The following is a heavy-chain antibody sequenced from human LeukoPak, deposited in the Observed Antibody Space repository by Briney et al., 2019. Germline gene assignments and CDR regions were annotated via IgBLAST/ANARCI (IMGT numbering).Heavy chain of an antibody. Sequence: SETLSLTCAVSGYSISSGHYWGWIRQPPGKGLEWIGSIYYSGSTYYNPSLKSRVTFSVDTSKNQLSLKLSSMTAADTAVYYCARSPDTAMIGYWGQGTMVTGSS. J-gene: IGHJ4*02. CDR2: IYYSGST. V-gene: IGHV4-38-2*01. CDR3: ARSPDTAMIGY. D-gene: IGHD5-18*01. CDR1: GYSISSGHY.